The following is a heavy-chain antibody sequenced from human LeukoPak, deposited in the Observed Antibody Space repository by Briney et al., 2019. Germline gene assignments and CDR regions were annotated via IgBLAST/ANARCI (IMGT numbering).Heavy chain of an antibody. D-gene: IGHD6-13*01. J-gene: IGHJ5*02. CDR2: IIPIFGIA. CDR1: GGTFSSYA. Sequence: LEKVSCKASGGTFSSYAISWVRQAPGQGLEWMGGIIPIFGIANYAQKFRGRVTITADESTSTAYMELSSLRSEDTAVYFCASAPRYSSSWPNNWFDPWGQGTLVTVSS. CDR3: ASAPRYSSSWPNNWFDP. V-gene: IGHV1-69*13.